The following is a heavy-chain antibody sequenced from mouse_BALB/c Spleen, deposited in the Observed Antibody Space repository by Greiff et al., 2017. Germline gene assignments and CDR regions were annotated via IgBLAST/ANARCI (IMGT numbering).Heavy chain of an antibody. CDR3: ARGWGRGLDY. CDR2: ISSGGST. Sequence: VQLKESGGGLVKPGGSLKLSCAASGFTFSSYAMSWVRQTPEKRLEWVASISSGGSTYYPDSVKGRFTISRDNARNILYLQMSSLRSEDTAMYYCARGWGRGLDYWGQGTTLTVSS. J-gene: IGHJ2*01. D-gene: IGHD3-3*01. V-gene: IGHV5-6-5*01. CDR1: GFTFSSYA.